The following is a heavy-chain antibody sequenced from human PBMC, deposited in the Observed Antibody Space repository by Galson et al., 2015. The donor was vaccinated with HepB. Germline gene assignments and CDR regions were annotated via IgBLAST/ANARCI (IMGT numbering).Heavy chain of an antibody. CDR1: GFAFSSYA. CDR2: ITGSGDST. CDR3: AKCTSSASCYTPVDY. J-gene: IGHJ4*02. V-gene: IGHV3-23*01. D-gene: IGHD2-2*02. Sequence: SLRLPCAASGFAFSSYAMSWVRQAPGKGLEWVSAITGSGDSTYSADSVKGRFTISRDNSKNTLYLQMNSLRAEDTAVYYCAKCTSSASCYTPVDYWGQGTLVTVSS.